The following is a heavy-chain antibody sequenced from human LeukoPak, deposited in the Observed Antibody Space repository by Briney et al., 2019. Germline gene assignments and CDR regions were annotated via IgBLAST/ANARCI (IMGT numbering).Heavy chain of an antibody. V-gene: IGHV3-7*01. J-gene: IGHJ4*02. CDR1: GFTFSSHW. D-gene: IGHD6-25*01. CDR2: INPDGSET. CDR3: LGSADRG. Sequence: PGGSLRLSCADSGFTFSSHWMNLVRQAPGRGLEWVGNINPDGSETYYVDSMKGRFTISRDNAKDSVYLQMNTLRVEDTAVYYCLGSADRGWGQGTLVTVSS.